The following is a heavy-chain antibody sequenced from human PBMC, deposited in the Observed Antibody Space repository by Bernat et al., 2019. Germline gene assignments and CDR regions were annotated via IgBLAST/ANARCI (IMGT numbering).Heavy chain of an antibody. CDR3: AKESYYYDSSGYYYVEGDAFDI. D-gene: IGHD3-22*01. CDR2: ISGSGGST. Sequence: EVQLLESGGGLVQPGGSLRLSCAASGFTFSSYAMSWVRQAPGKGLEWVSAISGSGGSTYYADSVKGRFTISRDNSKNTLYLQMNSLRAEETAVYYCAKESYYYDSSGYYYVEGDAFDIWGQGTMVTVSS. J-gene: IGHJ3*02. V-gene: IGHV3-23*01. CDR1: GFTFSSYA.